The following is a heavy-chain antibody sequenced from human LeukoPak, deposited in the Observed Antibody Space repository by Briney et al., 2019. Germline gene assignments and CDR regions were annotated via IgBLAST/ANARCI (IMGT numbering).Heavy chain of an antibody. D-gene: IGHD2-2*01. CDR2: IYYGGST. J-gene: IGHJ4*02. V-gene: IGHV4-59*06. CDR3: ARGYCSSTSCYRGLYFDY. Sequence: PSETLSLTCTVSGGSISTYYWNWIRQPPGKGLEWIGYIYYGGSTYYNPSLKSRVTISVDTSKNQFSLKLSSETAADTAVYYCARGYCSSTSCYRGLYFDYWGQGTLVTVSS. CDR1: GGSISTYY.